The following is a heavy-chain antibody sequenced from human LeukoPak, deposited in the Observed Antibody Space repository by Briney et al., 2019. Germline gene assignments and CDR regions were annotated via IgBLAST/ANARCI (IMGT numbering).Heavy chain of an antibody. CDR3: ASHSHSSGWFDY. CDR2: IYYSGST. J-gene: IGHJ4*02. V-gene: IGHV4-59*01. CDR1: GGSISSYY. Sequence: SETLSLICTVSGGSISSYYWSWIRQPPGKGLEWIGYIYYSGSTNYNPSLKSRVTISVDTSKNQFSLKLSSLTAADTAVYYCASHSHSSGWFDYWGQGTLVTVSS. D-gene: IGHD6-19*01.